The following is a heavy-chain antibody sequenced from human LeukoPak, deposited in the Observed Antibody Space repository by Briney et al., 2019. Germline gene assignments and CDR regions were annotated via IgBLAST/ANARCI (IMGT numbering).Heavy chain of an antibody. CDR3: ARVRRVGWYHDAFDI. D-gene: IGHD6-19*01. CDR2: IWYDGSNK. Sequence: GGSLRLSCAASGFTFSSYGMHWVRQAPGKGLEWVAVIWYDGSNKYYADSVKGRFTISRDNSKNTLYLQMNSLRAEDTAVYYCARVRRVGWYHDAFDIWGQGTMVTVSS. V-gene: IGHV3-33*01. CDR1: GFTFSSYG. J-gene: IGHJ3*02.